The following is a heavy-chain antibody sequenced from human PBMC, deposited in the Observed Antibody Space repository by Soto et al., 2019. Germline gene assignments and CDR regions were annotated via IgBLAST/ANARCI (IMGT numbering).Heavy chain of an antibody. Sequence: QVQLVQSGAEVKKPGASVKVSCKASGYSFTTYGISWVRQAPGQGLEWMGWISTYNGDTDYAQSLQGRVIMTTDTSTTTAYMELRSLRSDDTAVYYWAREGSRPYYYYGMDVWGQGTTVTVSS. CDR3: AREGSRPYYYYGMDV. J-gene: IGHJ6*02. V-gene: IGHV1-18*01. D-gene: IGHD2-15*01. CDR2: ISTYNGDT. CDR1: GYSFTTYG.